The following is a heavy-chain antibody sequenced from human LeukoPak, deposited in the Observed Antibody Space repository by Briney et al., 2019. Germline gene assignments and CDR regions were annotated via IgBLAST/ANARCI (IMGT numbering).Heavy chain of an antibody. CDR2: ISSSSSYI. V-gene: IGHV3-21*01. CDR1: GFTFSSYS. J-gene: IGHJ4*02. Sequence: GGSLRLSCAASGFTFSSYSMNWVRQAPGKGLEWVSSISSSSSYIYYADSVKGRFTISRDDARNSLYLQMNSLRAEDTAVYYCATLRRIDYWGQGTLVTVSS. CDR3: ATLRRIDY.